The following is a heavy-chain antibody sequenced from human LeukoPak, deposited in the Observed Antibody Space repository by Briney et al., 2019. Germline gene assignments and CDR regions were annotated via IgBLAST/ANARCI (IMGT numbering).Heavy chain of an antibody. CDR2: VSAYNGKT. CDR1: RYNFTNYV. CDR3: ARRRISSAYHLDL. Sequence: ASVKVSCKASRYNFTNYVITRVRQAPGQGLEWMGWVSAYNGKTNYAQKFQDRVSMTTDTSTSTAYMELMSLRPDDTAIFYCARRRISSAYHLDLWGQGTLVTASS. D-gene: IGHD3-22*01. V-gene: IGHV1-18*01. J-gene: IGHJ5*02.